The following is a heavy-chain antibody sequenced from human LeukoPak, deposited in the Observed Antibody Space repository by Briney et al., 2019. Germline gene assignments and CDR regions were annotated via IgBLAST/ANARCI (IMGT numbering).Heavy chain of an antibody. V-gene: IGHV6-1*01. CDR1: GDSVSSNSAA. D-gene: IGHD3-3*01. CDR3: ARGIDFWSGYSELPYYYGMDV. J-gene: IGHJ6*02. CDR2: TYYRSKWYN. Sequence: SQTLSLTCAISGDSVSSNSAAWNWIRQSPSRGLEWLGRTYYRSKWYNDYAVSAKSRITINPDTSKNQFSLQLNSVTPEDTAVYYCARGIDFWSGYSELPYYYGMDVWGQGTTVTVSS.